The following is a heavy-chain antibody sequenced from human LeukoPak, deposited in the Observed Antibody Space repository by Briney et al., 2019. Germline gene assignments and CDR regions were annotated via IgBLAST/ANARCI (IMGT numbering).Heavy chain of an antibody. D-gene: IGHD2-2*01. CDR3: ASGFQQLLKADY. V-gene: IGHV3-74*01. CDR2: INSDGSIT. Sequence: GGALRLSCAASGVTFTTYWMHWGRQAPGKGLVWVSHINSDGSITSYADSVKGRFTISRDNSKNPLYLQMNSLRAEDTAVYYCASGFQQLLKADYWGQGTLVTVSS. CDR1: GVTFTTYW. J-gene: IGHJ4*02.